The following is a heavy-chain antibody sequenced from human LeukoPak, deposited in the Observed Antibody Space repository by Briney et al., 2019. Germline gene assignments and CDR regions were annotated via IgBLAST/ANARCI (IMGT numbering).Heavy chain of an antibody. CDR3: VREGGEYLSGPFDY. J-gene: IGHJ4*02. CDR1: GFTFNKYY. CDR2: IKQDGSEK. Sequence: QTGGSLRLSCAASGFTFNKYYMSWVRQAPGKGLEWVADIKQDGSEKYYVDSVKGRFTISRDNPKNSLYLQMNSLRADDTAVYYCVREGGEYLSGPFDYWGQGTLVTVSS. V-gene: IGHV3-7*01. D-gene: IGHD6-6*01.